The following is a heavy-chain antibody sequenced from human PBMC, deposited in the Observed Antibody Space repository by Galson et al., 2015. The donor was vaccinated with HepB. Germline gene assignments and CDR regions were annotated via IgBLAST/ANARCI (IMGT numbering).Heavy chain of an antibody. V-gene: IGHV4-31*03. CDR1: GGSISSGGYY. CDR2: IYYSGST. Sequence: TLSLTCTVSGGSISSGGYYWSWIRQHPGKGLEWIGYIYYSGSTYYNPSLKSRVTISVDTSKNQFSLKLSSVTAADTAVYYCARDKVMRGFDYWGQGTLVTVSS. J-gene: IGHJ4*02. CDR3: ARDKVMRGFDY. D-gene: IGHD3-16*01.